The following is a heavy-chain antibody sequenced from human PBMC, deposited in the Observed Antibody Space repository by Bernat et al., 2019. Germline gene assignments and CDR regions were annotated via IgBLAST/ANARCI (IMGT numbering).Heavy chain of an antibody. Sequence: EVQLVESGGGLVQPGGSLRLSCAASGFTFSSYWMSWVRQAPGKGLEWVANIKQDGSEKYYVDSAKGRFSISRDNAKNSLYLQMNSLRAEDTAVYYCARGGDIVVVPAAVLWGYWGQGTLVTVSS. V-gene: IGHV3-7*03. CDR1: GFTFSSYW. CDR2: IKQDGSEK. D-gene: IGHD2-2*02. CDR3: ARGGDIVVVPAAVLWGY. J-gene: IGHJ4*02.